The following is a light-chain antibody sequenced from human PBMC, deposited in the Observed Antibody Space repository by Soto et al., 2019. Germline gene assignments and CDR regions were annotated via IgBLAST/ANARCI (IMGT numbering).Light chain of an antibody. CDR1: SNDVGGYNY. CDR3: SSFTSTSTFV. CDR2: EVS. V-gene: IGLV2-14*01. Sequence: HSVLTHPASVSGSPGQSITISCTGTSNDVGGYNYVSWFQQHPGKAPKLLIFEVSNRPSGVSHRFSGSKSGNTASLTISGLQAEDEADYYCSSFTSTSTFVFGSGTKVTVL. J-gene: IGLJ1*01.